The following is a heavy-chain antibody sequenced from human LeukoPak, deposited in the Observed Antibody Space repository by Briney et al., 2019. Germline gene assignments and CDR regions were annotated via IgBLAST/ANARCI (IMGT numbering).Heavy chain of an antibody. CDR2: ISYGGST. CDR3: ARLNTYGDYVGPFDY. V-gene: IGHV4-39*07. D-gene: IGHD4-17*01. J-gene: IGHJ4*02. Sequence: SETLSLTCAVSGGSITSSKYFWGWIRQPPGKELELIGIISYGGSTDYNPSLKSRVTISTDTSKNQFSLKLTSVTAADTAVYYCARLNTYGDYVGPFDYWGQGTLVTVSS. CDR1: GGSITSSKYF.